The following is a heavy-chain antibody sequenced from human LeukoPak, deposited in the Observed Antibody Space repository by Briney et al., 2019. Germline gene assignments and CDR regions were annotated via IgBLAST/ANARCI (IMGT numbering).Heavy chain of an antibody. Sequence: ASVKVSCKASGYTFTSYYMHWVRQAPGQGLEWMGIINPSGGSTSYAQKFQGRVTMTRDTSTSTVYMELSSLRSEDTAVYYCARGLYIVVVPAANGQGWFDPRGQGTLVTVSS. J-gene: IGHJ5*02. CDR1: GYTFTSYY. CDR3: ARGLYIVVVPAANGQGWFDP. V-gene: IGHV1-46*01. D-gene: IGHD2-2*01. CDR2: INPSGGST.